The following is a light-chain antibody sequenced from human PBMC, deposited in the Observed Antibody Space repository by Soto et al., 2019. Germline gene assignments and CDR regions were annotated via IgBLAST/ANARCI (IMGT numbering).Light chain of an antibody. J-gene: IGLJ1*01. CDR2: EVN. CDR3: SSYRGSSTPVCV. CDR1: SSDVGGYNF. V-gene: IGLV2-14*01. Sequence: QSALTQPASVSGSPGQSITISCTGTSSDVGGYNFVSWYQQYPGKAPKLIIFEVNNRPSGISSRFSGAKSGNTASLTISGLQAEDEADDYCSSYRGSSTPVCVCGSGTKVTVL.